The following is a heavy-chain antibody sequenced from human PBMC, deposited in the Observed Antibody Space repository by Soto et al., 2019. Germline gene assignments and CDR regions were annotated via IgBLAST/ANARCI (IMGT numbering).Heavy chain of an antibody. Sequence: ASVKVSCKASGYTFTSYGIGWVRQAPGQGLEWMGWISAYNGNTNYAQKLQGRVTMTTDTSTSTAYMELRSLRSDDTAVYYCARDQGILTGYDYFDYWGQGTRVTVSS. CDR1: GYTFTSYG. CDR2: ISAYNGNT. J-gene: IGHJ4*02. D-gene: IGHD3-9*01. CDR3: ARDQGILTGYDYFDY. V-gene: IGHV1-18*04.